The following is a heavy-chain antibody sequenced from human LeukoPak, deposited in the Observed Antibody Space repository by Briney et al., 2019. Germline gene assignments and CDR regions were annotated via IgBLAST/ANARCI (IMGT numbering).Heavy chain of an antibody. J-gene: IGHJ4*02. CDR1: GFTFSSYA. CDR2: ISYDGSNK. Sequence: PGGSLRLSCAASGFTFSSYAMHRVRQAPGKGLEWVAVISYDGSNKYYADSVKGRFTISRDNSKNTLYLQMNSLRAEDTAVYYCARDGIAAAVEYYFDYWGQGTLVTVSS. CDR3: ARDGIAAAVEYYFDY. D-gene: IGHD6-13*01. V-gene: IGHV3-30*04.